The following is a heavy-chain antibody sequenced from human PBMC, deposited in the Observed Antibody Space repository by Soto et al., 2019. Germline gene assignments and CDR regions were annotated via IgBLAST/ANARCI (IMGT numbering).Heavy chain of an antibody. D-gene: IGHD3-10*01. CDR2: IYYSGST. J-gene: IGHJ6*03. Sequence: TSETLSLTCTVSGGSISSYYWSWIRQPPGKGLGWIGYIYYSGSTNYNPPLKSRVTISVDTSKNQFSLKLSSVTAADTAVYYCARRSAQYYYGSGIKRPGYYYYMDGWGKGTTVTVSS. CDR3: ARRSAQYYYGSGIKRPGYYYYMDG. CDR1: GGSISSYY. V-gene: IGHV4-59*08.